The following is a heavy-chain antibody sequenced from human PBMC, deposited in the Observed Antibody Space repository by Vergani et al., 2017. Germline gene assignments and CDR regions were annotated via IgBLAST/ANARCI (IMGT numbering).Heavy chain of an antibody. Sequence: VQLVQSGAELKKPGASVKVSCQVSGYTLTELSMHWLRQAPGKGLEWMGGFDPEDGETIYAQKFQGRVTMTEDTSTDTAYMELSSLRSEDTAVYYCATPRLRFSYYYYVGMDVWGQGTTVTVSS. D-gene: IGHD5-12*01. J-gene: IGHJ6*02. CDR1: GYTLTELS. V-gene: IGHV1-24*01. CDR3: ATPRLRFSYYYYVGMDV. CDR2: FDPEDGET.